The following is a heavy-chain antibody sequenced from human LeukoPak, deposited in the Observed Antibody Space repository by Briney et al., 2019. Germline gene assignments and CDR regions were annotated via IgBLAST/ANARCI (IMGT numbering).Heavy chain of an antibody. CDR3: ARIDPTTVTTAHAFDI. CDR2: INPYGSDT. Sequence: GGPLRLSCAASGFTFNSYWMWWVRKASGKAREWGAKINPYGSDTYYADSVKGRFTISRDNAENSLYLLMNSLRAEDTAVYYCARIDPTTVTTAHAFDIWGQGTMVTVSS. J-gene: IGHJ3*02. V-gene: IGHV3-7*03. D-gene: IGHD4-17*01. CDR1: GFTFNSYW.